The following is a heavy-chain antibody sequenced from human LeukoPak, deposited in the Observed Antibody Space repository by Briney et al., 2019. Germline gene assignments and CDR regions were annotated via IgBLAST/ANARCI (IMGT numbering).Heavy chain of an antibody. Sequence: SETLSLTCTVSGGSISSYYWSWIRQPPGKGLEWIGYIYDSGSTNYNPSLKSRVTISVDTSKNQFSLKLSSVTAADTAVYYCARGGIQLWPTWFDPWGQGTLVTVSS. CDR3: ARGGIQLWPTWFDP. V-gene: IGHV4-59*01. CDR1: GGSISSYY. D-gene: IGHD5-18*01. J-gene: IGHJ5*02. CDR2: IYDSGST.